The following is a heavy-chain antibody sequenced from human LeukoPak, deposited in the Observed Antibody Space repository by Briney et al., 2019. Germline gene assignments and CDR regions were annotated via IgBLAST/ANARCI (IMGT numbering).Heavy chain of an antibody. D-gene: IGHD2-21*01. CDR3: ARRGVTHCLPGDCYPNWFAP. Sequence: GGSLRLSCTAAGFTLSDYYMTWIRQAPGKGPEWLSFISGNSSHTSYADSVKGRFTVSRDNAKNSLFLQMNSLRVEDTAVYYCARRGVTHCLPGDCYPNWFAPWGQGTLVTVSP. CDR1: GFTLSDYY. J-gene: IGHJ5*02. V-gene: IGHV3-11*03. CDR2: ISGNSSHT.